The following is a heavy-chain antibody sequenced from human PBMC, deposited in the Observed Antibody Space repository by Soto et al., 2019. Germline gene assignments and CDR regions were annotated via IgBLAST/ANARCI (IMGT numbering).Heavy chain of an antibody. V-gene: IGHV1-2*02. J-gene: IGHJ4*02. D-gene: IGHD3-10*01. CDR3: ARPYGSGSYYGDFDY. CDR1: GYTFTGYY. Sequence: QVQLVQSGAEVKKPGASVKVSCKASGYTFTGYYMHWVRQAPGQGLEWMGWINPNSGGTKYAQKFQVRVTMTRDTSISTAYMELSRLTSDDTAVYYCARPYGSGSYYGDFDYWGQGTLVTVSS. CDR2: INPNSGGT.